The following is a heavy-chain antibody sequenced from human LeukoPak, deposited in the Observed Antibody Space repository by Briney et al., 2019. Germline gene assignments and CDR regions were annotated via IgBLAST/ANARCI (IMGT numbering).Heavy chain of an antibody. CDR1: GGSISSGSYY. CDR2: IYTSGST. D-gene: IGHD3-10*01. CDR3: ARAAYYYGSGSAPYYYYYMDV. V-gene: IGHV4-61*02. Sequence: SETLSLTCTVSGGSISSGSYYWSWVRQPAGKGLEWIGRIYTSGSTNYNPSLKSRVTISVDTSKNQFSLKLSSVTAADTAVYYCARAAYYYGSGSAPYYYYYMDVWGKGTTVTVSS. J-gene: IGHJ6*03.